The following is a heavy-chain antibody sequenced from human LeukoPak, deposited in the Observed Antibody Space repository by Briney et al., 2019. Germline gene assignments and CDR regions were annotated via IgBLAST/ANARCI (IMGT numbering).Heavy chain of an antibody. Sequence: GGSLRLSCAASGFTFSSYAMSWFRQAPGKGLEWVSAVSGSGGSTYYADSVKGRFTISRDNSKNTLYLQMNSLRADDTAVYYCASSSSWYNYFGYWGQGTLVTVSS. D-gene: IGHD6-13*01. CDR2: VSGSGGST. V-gene: IGHV3-23*01. J-gene: IGHJ4*02. CDR1: GFTFSSYA. CDR3: ASSSSWYNYFGY.